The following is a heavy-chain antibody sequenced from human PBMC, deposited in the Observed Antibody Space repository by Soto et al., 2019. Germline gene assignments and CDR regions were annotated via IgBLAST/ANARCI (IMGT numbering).Heavy chain of an antibody. CDR3: ARVGDMTYKD. Sequence: QVQLVESGGGLVKPGEALRLSCASSGFTFSDHYVTWIRQAPGKGLEWVSYISSSGSTIYYADSVKGRFTISRDNAENSLYLQMNSLRAEDTAVYYCARVGDMTYKDWGQGTLVTVSS. CDR2: ISSSGSTI. CDR1: GFTFSDHY. J-gene: IGHJ4*02. V-gene: IGHV3-11*01. D-gene: IGHD3-3*01.